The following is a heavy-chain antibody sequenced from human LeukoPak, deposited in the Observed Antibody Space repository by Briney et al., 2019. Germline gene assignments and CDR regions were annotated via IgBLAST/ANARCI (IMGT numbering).Heavy chain of an antibody. CDR3: ARAVAAAGPHFDH. CDR2: IYYSGST. V-gene: IGHV4-59*01. Sequence: PSETLSLTCTVSGDSISSYYWSWIRQPPGKGLEWIGYIYYSGSTTYNPSLKSRVTISLDTSKNQFSLKMNSVTAADTAVYYCARAVAAAGPHFDHWGQGTLVTVSS. J-gene: IGHJ4*02. D-gene: IGHD6-13*01. CDR1: GDSISSYY.